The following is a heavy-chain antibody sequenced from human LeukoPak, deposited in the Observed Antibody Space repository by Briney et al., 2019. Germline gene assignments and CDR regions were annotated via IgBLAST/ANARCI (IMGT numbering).Heavy chain of an antibody. D-gene: IGHD2-15*01. Sequence: SETLSLTCTVSGGSISSSSYYWGWIRQPPGKGLEWIGSIYYSGSTYYNPSLKSRVTISVDTSKNQFSLKLSSVTAADTAVYYCARVDGGRYCSGGSCYSDWFDPWGQGTLATVSS. CDR1: GGSISSSSYY. CDR2: IYYSGST. J-gene: IGHJ5*02. CDR3: ARVDGGRYCSGGSCYSDWFDP. V-gene: IGHV4-39*07.